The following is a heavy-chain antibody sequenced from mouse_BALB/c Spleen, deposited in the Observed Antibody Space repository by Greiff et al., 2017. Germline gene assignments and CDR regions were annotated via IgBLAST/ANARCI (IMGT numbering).Heavy chain of an antibody. J-gene: IGHJ1*01. CDR2: ISSGSSTI. CDR3: ARRYDGYFDV. D-gene: IGHD2-14*01. Sequence: EVKLVESGGGLVQPGGSRKLSCAASGFTFSSFGMHWVRQAPEKGLEWVAYISSGSSTIYYADTVKGRFTISRDNPKNTLFLQMTSLRSEDTAMYYCARRYDGYFDVWGAGTTVTVSS. CDR1: GFTFSSFG. V-gene: IGHV5-17*02.